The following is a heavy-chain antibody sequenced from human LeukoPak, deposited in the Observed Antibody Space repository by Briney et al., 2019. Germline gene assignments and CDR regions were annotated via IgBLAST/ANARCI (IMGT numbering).Heavy chain of an antibody. CDR1: GFRFSSYA. V-gene: IGHV3-23*01. CDR2: ISGSGGST. D-gene: IGHD6-19*01. Sequence: GGSLRLSCAASGFRFSSYAMSWVRQAPGKGLEWVSAISGSGGSTYYADSVKGRFTISRDNSKNTLYLQMNSLRAEDTAVYYCAKGARSGPYDYYATDVWGQGTTVTVSS. CDR3: AKGARSGPYDYYATDV. J-gene: IGHJ6*02.